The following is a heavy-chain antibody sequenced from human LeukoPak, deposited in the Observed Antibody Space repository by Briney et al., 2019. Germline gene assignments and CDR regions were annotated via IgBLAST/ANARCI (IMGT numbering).Heavy chain of an antibody. J-gene: IGHJ4*02. CDR2: IKSKTDGGTT. V-gene: IGHV3-15*07. CDR3: TTVGNMGLFPVD. D-gene: IGHD2/OR15-2a*01. CDR1: GFTFSNAW. Sequence: PGESLRLSCAASGFTFSNAWMDWVRQAQGKGLEWVGRIKSKTDGGTTDYAAPVKGRFTISRDDSKNTLYLQMNSLKTEDTAVYYCTTVGNMGLFPVDWGQGTLVTVSS.